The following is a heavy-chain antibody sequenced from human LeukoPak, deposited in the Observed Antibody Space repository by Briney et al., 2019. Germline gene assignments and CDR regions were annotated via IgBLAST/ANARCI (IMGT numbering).Heavy chain of an antibody. Sequence: GGSLRLSCAASGFTVSSNYMSWVRQAPGKGLEWVSVIYSGGSTYYADSVKGRFTISRDNSKNTLYLQMNSLRAEDTAVYYCARDFTIFGVVFDYWGQGTLVTVSS. J-gene: IGHJ4*02. CDR3: ARDFTIFGVVFDY. CDR2: IYSGGST. D-gene: IGHD3-3*01. V-gene: IGHV3-53*01. CDR1: GFTVSSNY.